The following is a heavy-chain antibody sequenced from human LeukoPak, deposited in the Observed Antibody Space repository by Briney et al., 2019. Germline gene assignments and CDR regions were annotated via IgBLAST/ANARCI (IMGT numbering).Heavy chain of an antibody. CDR1: GFTFEDFA. CDR3: AKDIYPLVAVTAAVRAFDI. V-gene: IGHV3-9*01. CDR2: ISSKSETI. J-gene: IGHJ3*02. Sequence: GRSLRLSCEGPGFTFEDFAMHWVRQVPGKGLEWVSGISSKSETIAYADSVKGRFVISRDNGKKSLYLEMSSLRAEDTALYQCAKDIYPLVAVTAAVRAFDIWGQGTMITVSS. D-gene: IGHD3-10*01.